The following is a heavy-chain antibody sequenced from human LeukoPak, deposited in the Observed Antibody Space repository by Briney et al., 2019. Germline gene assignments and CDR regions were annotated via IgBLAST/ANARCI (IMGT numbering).Heavy chain of an antibody. CDR3: ARVGAYGPVNMVRGVLYYYYGMDV. CDR2: IIPIFGTA. Sequence: GASVKVSCKASGGTFSSYAISWVRQAPGQGLEWMGGIIPIFGTANYAQKFQGRVTITADESTSTAYMELSSLRSEDTAVYYCARVGAYGPVNMVRGVLYYYYGMDVWGKGTTVTVSS. D-gene: IGHD3-10*01. CDR1: GGTFSSYA. J-gene: IGHJ6*04. V-gene: IGHV1-69*13.